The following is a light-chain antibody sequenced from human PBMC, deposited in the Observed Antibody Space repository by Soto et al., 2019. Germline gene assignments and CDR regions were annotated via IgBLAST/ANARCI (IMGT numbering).Light chain of an antibody. Sequence: QSALTQPASVSGSPGQSITISCTGTSSDVGGYKYVSWYQQHPGKAPKLMIYEVGNRPSGVSQRFSGSKSGNTASLTIFGLQAEDEADYYCSSYTSRSTRGFGTGTKVTVL. CDR3: SSYTSRSTRG. CDR1: SSDVGGYKY. CDR2: EVG. J-gene: IGLJ1*01. V-gene: IGLV2-14*01.